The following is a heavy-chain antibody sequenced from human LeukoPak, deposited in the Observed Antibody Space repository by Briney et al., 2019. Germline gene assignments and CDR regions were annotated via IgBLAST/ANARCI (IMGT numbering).Heavy chain of an antibody. V-gene: IGHV1-18*01. J-gene: IGHJ4*02. CDR3: ARDLYRSGWTDYFDY. CDR1: GYTFTSYG. D-gene: IGHD6-19*01. Sequence: ASVKVSCKASGYTFTSYGISWVRQAPGQGLEWMGWISAYNGNTNYAQKLQGRVTMTTDTSTSTAYMELRSLRSDDTAVYYCARDLYRSGWTDYFDYWGQGTLVTVSS. CDR2: ISAYNGNT.